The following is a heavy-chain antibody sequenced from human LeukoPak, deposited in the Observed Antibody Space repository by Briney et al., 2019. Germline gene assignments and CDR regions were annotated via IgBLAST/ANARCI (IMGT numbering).Heavy chain of an antibody. Sequence: ASVKVSCKASGYTFTSYGISWVRQAPGQGLEWMGWIGAYNGNTNYAQKLQGRVTMTTDTSTSTAYMELSSLRSEDTAVYYCARFRGFGSGYYYWWFDPWGQGTLVTVSS. J-gene: IGHJ5*02. CDR1: GYTFTSYG. CDR2: IGAYNGNT. V-gene: IGHV1-18*01. D-gene: IGHD3-22*01. CDR3: ARFRGFGSGYYYWWFDP.